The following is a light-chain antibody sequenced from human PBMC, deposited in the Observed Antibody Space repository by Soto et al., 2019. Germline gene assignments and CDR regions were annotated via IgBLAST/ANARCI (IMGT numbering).Light chain of an antibody. V-gene: IGKV3D-15*01. CDR2: GAS. CDR1: QSIGLA. J-gene: IGKJ1*01. Sequence: EIVLTQSPATLSLSPGERATLSCRASQSIGLAIAWYQHKPGQAPRLLIYGASNRATGIPDRFSGSGSGTEFTLTISSLQSEDFAVYYCQQYNNWPRTFGQGTKVDIK. CDR3: QQYNNWPRT.